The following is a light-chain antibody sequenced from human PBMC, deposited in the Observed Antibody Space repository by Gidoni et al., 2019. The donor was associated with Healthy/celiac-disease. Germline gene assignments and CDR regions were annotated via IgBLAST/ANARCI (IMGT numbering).Light chain of an antibody. CDR1: QDISNY. Sequence: DIRMTQSPSSLSASVGDRVTITCQASQDISNYLNWYQQKPGKAPKLLIYDASNLETGGPSRFSGSGAGTDFTFTISSLQPEDIATYYCQQYDNLRITFGQGTRLEIK. CDR3: QQYDNLRIT. V-gene: IGKV1-33*01. CDR2: DAS. J-gene: IGKJ5*01.